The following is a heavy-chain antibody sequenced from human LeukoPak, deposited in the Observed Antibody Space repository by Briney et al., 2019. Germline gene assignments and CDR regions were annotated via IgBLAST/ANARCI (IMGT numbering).Heavy chain of an antibody. J-gene: IGHJ4*02. CDR2: ISRSGSTI. CDR3: ARGIFTGGTYYGY. Sequence: GGSLRLSCAASGFTFSSYEMNWVRQAPGKGLEWVSYISRSGSTIYFADSVKGRFTISRDNSKNTVYLQMNSLRVEDTALYYCARGIFTGGTYYGYWGQGTLVTVSS. V-gene: IGHV3-48*03. D-gene: IGHD1-26*01. CDR1: GFTFSSYE.